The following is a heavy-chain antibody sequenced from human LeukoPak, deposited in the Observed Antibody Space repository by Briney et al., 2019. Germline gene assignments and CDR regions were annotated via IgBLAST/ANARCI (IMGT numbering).Heavy chain of an antibody. CDR3: ARGYDFWSGHSNWFDP. CDR1: GGSISSGGYY. Sequence: SQTLSLTCTVSGGSISSGGYYWSWIRQHPGKGLEWIGYIYYSGSTYYNPSLKSRVTISVDTSKNQFSLKLSSVTAADTAVYYCARGYDFWSGHSNWFDPWGQGTLVTVSS. CDR2: IYYSGST. J-gene: IGHJ5*02. V-gene: IGHV4-31*03. D-gene: IGHD3-3*01.